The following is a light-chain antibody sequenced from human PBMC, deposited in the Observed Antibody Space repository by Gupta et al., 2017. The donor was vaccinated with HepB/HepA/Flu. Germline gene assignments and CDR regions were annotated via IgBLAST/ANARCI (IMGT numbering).Light chain of an antibody. Sequence: DIVMTQSPDSLAVSLGERATINCKSSQSVLYNSNNKNYLAWYQQKPGQPPKLLIYWASTREYGVPDRFSGSGSGTDFTLTISSLQAEDVAVYYCQQEDSTPRTFGQGTKVEIK. CDR1: QSVLYNSNNKNY. V-gene: IGKV4-1*01. J-gene: IGKJ1*01. CDR2: WAS. CDR3: QQEDSTPRT.